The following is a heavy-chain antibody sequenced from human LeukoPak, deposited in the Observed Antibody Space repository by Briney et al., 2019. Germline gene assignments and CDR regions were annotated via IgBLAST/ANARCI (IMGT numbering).Heavy chain of an antibody. V-gene: IGHV1-2*02. D-gene: IGHD6-19*01. CDR3: ARAYSGWQPSVRY. CDR1: GYTFTGYY. CDR2: IDPNTGDS. Sequence: GASVKVSCKASGYTFTGYYMHWVRQAPGQGLEWMGWIDPNTGDSNYVQKFQGRVTMTRDTSISTAYMELSRLRSDDTAVYYCARAYSGWQPSVRYWGQGTLVTVSS. J-gene: IGHJ4*02.